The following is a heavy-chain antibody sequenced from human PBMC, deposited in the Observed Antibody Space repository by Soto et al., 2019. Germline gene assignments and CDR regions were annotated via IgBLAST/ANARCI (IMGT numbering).Heavy chain of an antibody. CDR1: GYTFTGYY. CDR3: ARGGVVVIAREVGITFDY. D-gene: IGHD2-21*01. CDR2: INPNSGGT. J-gene: IGHJ4*02. Sequence: GASVKVSCKASGYTFTGYYMHWVRQAPGQGLEWMGWINPNSGGTNYAQKFQGWVTMTRDTSISTAYMELSRLRSDDTAVYYCARGGVVVIAREVGITFDYWGQGTLVTVSS. V-gene: IGHV1-2*04.